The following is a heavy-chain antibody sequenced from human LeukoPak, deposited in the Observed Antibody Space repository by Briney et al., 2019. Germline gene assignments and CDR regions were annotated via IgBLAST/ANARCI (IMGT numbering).Heavy chain of an antibody. V-gene: IGHV3-53*01. CDR3: ARGAREFYGSGSYSYYYYYMDV. D-gene: IGHD3-10*01. CDR1: GFTVSSNY. Sequence: PGGSLRLSCAASGFTVSSNYMSWVRQAPGKGLEWVSVIYSGGSTYYADSVKGRFTISRDNSKNTLYLQMNSLGAEDTAVYYCARGAREFYGSGSYSYYYYYMDVWGKGTTVTISS. CDR2: IYSGGST. J-gene: IGHJ6*03.